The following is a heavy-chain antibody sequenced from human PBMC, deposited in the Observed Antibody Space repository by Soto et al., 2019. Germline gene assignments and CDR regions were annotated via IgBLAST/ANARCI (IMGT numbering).Heavy chain of an antibody. CDR1: GGSFSGYY. V-gene: IGHV4-34*01. CDR3: ARGTHSGGMDV. Sequence: SETLSLTCAVYGGSFSGYYWSWIRQPPGKGLEWIGEINHSGSTDYNPSLKSRVTISVDTSKNQFSLKLSSVTAADTAVYYCARGTHSGGMDVWGQGTTVTVSS. CDR2: INHSGST. J-gene: IGHJ6*02. D-gene: IGHD6-13*01.